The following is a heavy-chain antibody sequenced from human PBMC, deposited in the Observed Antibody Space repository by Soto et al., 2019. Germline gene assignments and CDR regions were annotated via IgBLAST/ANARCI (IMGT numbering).Heavy chain of an antibody. D-gene: IGHD6-6*01. V-gene: IGHV3-66*01. Sequence: GGSLRLSCAASGFTVSSNYMSWVRQAPGKGLEWVSVIYSGGSTYYADSVTGRFTISRDNSKNTLYLQMNSLRAEDTAVYYCARDRGSSSSRYYYYMDVWGKGTTVTVSS. J-gene: IGHJ6*03. CDR2: IYSGGST. CDR1: GFTVSSNY. CDR3: ARDRGSSSSRYYYYMDV.